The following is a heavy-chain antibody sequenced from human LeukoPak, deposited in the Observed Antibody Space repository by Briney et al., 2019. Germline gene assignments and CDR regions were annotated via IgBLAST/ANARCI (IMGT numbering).Heavy chain of an antibody. J-gene: IGHJ4*02. D-gene: IGHD2-2*01. V-gene: IGHV4-61*02. Sequence: SQTLSLTCTVSGGSISSGSYYWSWIRQPAGKGLGWIGRIYTSGSTNYNPSLKSRVTISVDTSKNQFSLKLSSVTAADTAVYYCASRHLGYCSSTSCPPGYFDYWGQGTLVTVSS. CDR3: ASRHLGYCSSTSCPPGYFDY. CDR2: IYTSGST. CDR1: GGSISSGSYY.